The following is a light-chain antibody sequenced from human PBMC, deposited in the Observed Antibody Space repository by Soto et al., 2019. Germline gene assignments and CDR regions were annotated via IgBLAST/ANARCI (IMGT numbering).Light chain of an antibody. CDR1: QSGFYSSNNKNY. CDR2: WAS. V-gene: IGKV4-1*01. CDR3: QQYYSSLT. J-gene: IGKJ4*02. Sequence: DIVMTQSPDSLAVSLGERATINCKSSQSGFYSSNNKNYLAWYQQKPGQPPKLLIYWASTRESGVPDRFSGSGSGTDFTLTISSLQAEDVAVYYCQQYYSSLTFGGGTKVEIK.